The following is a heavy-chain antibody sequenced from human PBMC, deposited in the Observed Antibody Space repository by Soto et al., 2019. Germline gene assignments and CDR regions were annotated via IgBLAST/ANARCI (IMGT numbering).Heavy chain of an antibody. CDR3: AREKRYVLWGRDAFDI. CDR1: GGTFSSYA. J-gene: IGHJ3*02. CDR2: IIPIFGTA. V-gene: IGHV1-69*13. Sequence: ASVKVSCKASGGTFSSYAISWVRQAPGQGLEWTGGIIPIFGTANYAQKFQGRVTITADESTSTAYMELSSLRSEDTAVYYCAREKRYVLWGRDAFDIWGQGTMVTVSS. D-gene: IGHD3-16*01.